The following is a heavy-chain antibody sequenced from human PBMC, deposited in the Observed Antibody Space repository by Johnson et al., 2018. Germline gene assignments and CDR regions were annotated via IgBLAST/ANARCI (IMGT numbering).Heavy chain of an antibody. CDR1: GFTFRNYW. D-gene: IGHD3-9*01. CDR2: INNDGSST. V-gene: IGHV3-74*02. Sequence: VQLVESGGGLVKPGGSLRLSCAASGFTFRNYWMHWVRQAPGKGLLWVARINNDGSSTSYADSADSVKGRFTISRDNAKNSLYLQMNSLRAGDTAVYYCTRGPRYDVWGQGTTVIVSS. CDR3: TRGPRYDV. J-gene: IGHJ6*02.